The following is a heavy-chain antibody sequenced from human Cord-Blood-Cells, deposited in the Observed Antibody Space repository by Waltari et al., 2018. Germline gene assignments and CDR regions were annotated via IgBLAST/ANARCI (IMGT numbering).Heavy chain of an antibody. D-gene: IGHD3-10*01. J-gene: IGHJ6*02. CDR3: ARMAVRGVIIKYYYYGMDV. Sequence: QVQLVQSGAEVKKPGSSVKVSCKASGGTFSSYAISWVRQAPGQGREWMGGIIPILGTANYAQKFQGRVTITADESTSTAYMELSSLRSEDTAVYYCARMAVRGVIIKYYYYGMDVWGQGTTVTVSS. V-gene: IGHV1-69*01. CDR2: IIPILGTA. CDR1: GGTFSSYA.